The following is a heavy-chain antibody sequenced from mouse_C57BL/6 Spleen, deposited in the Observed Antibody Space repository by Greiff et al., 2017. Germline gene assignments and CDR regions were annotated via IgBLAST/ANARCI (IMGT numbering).Heavy chain of an antibody. Sequence: VKLVESGPGLVQPSQSLSITCTVSGFSLTSYGVHWVRQSPGKGLEWLGVIWRGGSTDYNAAFMSRLSITKDNSKSQVFFKMNSLQADDTAIYYCAKNYYGSTPCYFDVWGTGTTVTVSS. V-gene: IGHV2-5*01. CDR1: GFSLTSYG. CDR2: IWRGGST. J-gene: IGHJ1*03. D-gene: IGHD1-1*01. CDR3: AKNYYGSTPCYFDV.